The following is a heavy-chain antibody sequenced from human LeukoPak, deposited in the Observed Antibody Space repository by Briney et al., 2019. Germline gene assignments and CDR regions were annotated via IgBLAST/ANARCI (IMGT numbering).Heavy chain of an antibody. D-gene: IGHD7-27*01. CDR1: GGSFSGYY. Sequence: LSLTCAVYGGSFSGYYWSWIRQPPGKGLEWVSYISSSSSYTNYADSVKGRFTISRDNAKNSLYLQMNSLRAEDTAVYYCARDGRSGPNWFDPWGQGTLVTVSS. J-gene: IGHJ5*02. CDR3: ARDGRSGPNWFDP. V-gene: IGHV3-11*06. CDR2: ISSSSSYT.